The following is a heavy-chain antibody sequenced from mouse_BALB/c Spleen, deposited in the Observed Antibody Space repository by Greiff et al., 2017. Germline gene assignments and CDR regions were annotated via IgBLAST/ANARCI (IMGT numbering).Heavy chain of an antibody. Sequence: EVNVVESGGGLVQPGGSLRLSCATSGFTFSDFYMEWVRQPPGKRLEWIAASRNKANDYTTEYSASVKGRFIVSRDTSQSILYLQMNALRAEDTAIYYCARDAYGGSYFAYWGQGTLVTVSA. D-gene: IGHD1-1*01. CDR1: GFTFSDFY. J-gene: IGHJ3*01. CDR3: ARDAYGGSYFAY. V-gene: IGHV7-1*02. CDR2: SRNKANDYTT.